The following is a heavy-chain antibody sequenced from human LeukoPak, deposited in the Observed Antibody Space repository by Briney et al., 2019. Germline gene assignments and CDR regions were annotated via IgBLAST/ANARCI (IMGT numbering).Heavy chain of an antibody. CDR2: INHSGST. CDR3: ARRGYYGSGSYYIKQYYFDY. CDR1: GGSISSGSYY. V-gene: IGHV4-39*07. J-gene: IGHJ4*02. Sequence: SETLSLTCTVSGGSISSGSYYWSWIRQPPGKGLEWIGEINHSGSTNYNPSLKSRVTISVDTSKNQFSLKLSSVTAADTAVYYCARRGYYGSGSYYIKQYYFDYWGQGTLVTVSS. D-gene: IGHD3-10*01.